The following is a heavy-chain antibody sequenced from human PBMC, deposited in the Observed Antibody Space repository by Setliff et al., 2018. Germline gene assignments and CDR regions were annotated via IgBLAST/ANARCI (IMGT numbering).Heavy chain of an antibody. CDR1: GSSISNDYY. CDR2: ISHTGNT. Sequence: SETLSLTCGVSGSSISNDYYWGWIRQPPGRGLEWIGIISHTGNTYYNPSLKSRVTISVDTSKNQFSLNLSSVTAADTAIYYCARVVPLGGTDRWGQGTLVTVSS. J-gene: IGHJ5*02. V-gene: IGHV4-38-2*01. D-gene: IGHD1-1*01. CDR3: ARVVPLGGTDR.